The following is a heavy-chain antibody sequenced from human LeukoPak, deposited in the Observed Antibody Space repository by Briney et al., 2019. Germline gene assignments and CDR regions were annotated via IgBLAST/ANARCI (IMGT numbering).Heavy chain of an antibody. CDR1: GFTFSSYA. D-gene: IGHD3-10*01. CDR2: ISGSGGST. V-gene: IGHV3-23*01. Sequence: SGGSLRLSCAASGFTFSSYAMSWVRQAPGKGLEWVSAISGSGGSTYYADSVKGRFTISRDNSKNTLYLQMNSLRAEDTAVYYCAKSLWFGESAFDYWGQGTLVTVSS. J-gene: IGHJ4*02. CDR3: AKSLWFGESAFDY.